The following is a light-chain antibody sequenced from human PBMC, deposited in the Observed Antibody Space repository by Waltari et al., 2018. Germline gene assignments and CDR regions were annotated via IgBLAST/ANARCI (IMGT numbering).Light chain of an antibody. Sequence: QFVLTQSPSASASLGASVKLTCTLSRGHTNYAIAWHQQQPKKGPRFLMKLNSDGSHTKGDGIPDRFSGSSSGAERFLTISSLQSEDEGGYYCQTWDTDIHVVFGGGTKL. CDR1: RGHTNYA. J-gene: IGLJ2*01. CDR3: QTWDTDIHVV. V-gene: IGLV4-69*01. CDR2: LNSDGSH.